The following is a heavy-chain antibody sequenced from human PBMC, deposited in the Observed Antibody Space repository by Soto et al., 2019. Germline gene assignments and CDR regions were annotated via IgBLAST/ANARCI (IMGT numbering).Heavy chain of an antibody. J-gene: IGHJ4*02. CDR2: LYHSGGT. CDR3: ARGQVVAAQH. V-gene: IGHV4-30-2*01. D-gene: IGHD2-15*01. Sequence: QLQLQESGSGLVKPSQTLSLTCAVSGGSISSGGYSWSWIRQPPGKGLEWIGYLYHSGGTAYNPSLKVRVTVSVDRCKNQCSLKLSAVTAADTAVYYCARGQVVAAQHWGQGTLVTVSS. CDR1: GGSISSGGYS.